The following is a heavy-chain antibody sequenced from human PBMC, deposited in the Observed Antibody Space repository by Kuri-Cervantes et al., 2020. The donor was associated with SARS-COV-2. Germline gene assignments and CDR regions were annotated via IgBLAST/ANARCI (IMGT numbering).Heavy chain of an antibody. J-gene: IGHJ4*02. CDR1: GFTFGDYA. Sequence: GGSLRLSCIGSGFTFGDYAMRWFRQAPGKGLEWVGFIRSTAHGGTTEYAASVKGRFTISRDDSKSIASLQMNSLKTEDTAVYYCTREDDYIDLELGFDYWGQGTLVTVSS. CDR2: IRSTAHGGTT. V-gene: IGHV3-49*03. CDR3: TREDDYIDLELGFDY. D-gene: IGHD4-17*01.